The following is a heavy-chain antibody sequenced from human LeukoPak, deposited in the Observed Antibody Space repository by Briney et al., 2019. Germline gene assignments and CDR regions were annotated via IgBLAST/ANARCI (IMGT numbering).Heavy chain of an antibody. J-gene: IGHJ4*02. CDR1: GGSISSSSYY. V-gene: IGHV4-39*01. CDR3: DYYDSSGSDY. Sequence: PSETLSLTCTVSGGSISSSSYYWGWLRQPPGKGLEWIGSIYYSGSTYYNPSLKSRVTISVDTSKNQFSLKLSSVTAADTAVYYCDYYDSSGSDYWGQGTLVTVSS. CDR2: IYYSGST. D-gene: IGHD3-22*01.